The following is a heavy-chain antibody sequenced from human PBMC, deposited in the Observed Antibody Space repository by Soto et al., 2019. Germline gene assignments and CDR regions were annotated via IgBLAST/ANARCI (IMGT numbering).Heavy chain of an antibody. CDR1: GYTFTGYY. D-gene: IGHD6-13*01. Sequence: ASVKVSCKTSGYTFTGYYIHWVRQAPGQGLEWMGWINPNNGGTKYAQKFQGRVTLTIDTSINTAHMDLSRLRSDDTAVYFCARAGIAEAGSGEYAMDVWGQGTRVTVSS. J-gene: IGHJ6*02. CDR2: INPNNGGT. CDR3: ARAGIAEAGSGEYAMDV. V-gene: IGHV1-2*02.